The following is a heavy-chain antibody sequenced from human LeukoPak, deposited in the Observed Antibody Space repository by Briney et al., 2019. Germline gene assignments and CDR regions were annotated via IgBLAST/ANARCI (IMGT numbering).Heavy chain of an antibody. CDR3: ARGTMTTVTYYFDY. V-gene: IGHV4-39*01. D-gene: IGHD4-17*01. Sequence: SETLSLTCTVSGGSISSSSHFWGWIRQPPGKGLEWIGSMYYSGKTYYNPSLRSRVTISVDTSMSQFSLKLSSVTAADTAVYYCARGTMTTVTYYFDYWGQGTLVTVSS. J-gene: IGHJ4*02. CDR2: MYYSGKT. CDR1: GGSISSSSHF.